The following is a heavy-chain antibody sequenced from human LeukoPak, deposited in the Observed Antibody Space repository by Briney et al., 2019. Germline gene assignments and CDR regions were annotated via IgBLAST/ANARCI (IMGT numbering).Heavy chain of an antibody. Sequence: GGSLRPSCAASGFRFDDFAMHWVRQSPGKGLEWVSLVSADGAKSYYAESVRGRFTISRDNSKNSLYLQMNTLRSEDTAFYYCAKEIDTLGTNAFDIWGHGTLVTVSS. D-gene: IGHD2-15*01. CDR3: AKEIDTLGTNAFDI. CDR2: VSADGAKS. J-gene: IGHJ3*02. V-gene: IGHV3-43*02. CDR1: GFRFDDFA.